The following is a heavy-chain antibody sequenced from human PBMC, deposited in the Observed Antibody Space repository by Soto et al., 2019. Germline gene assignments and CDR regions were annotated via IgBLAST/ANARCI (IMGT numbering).Heavy chain of an antibody. J-gene: IGHJ6*02. D-gene: IGHD2-15*01. V-gene: IGHV3-15*07. CDR3: TTGSVEGV. CDR1: GLTISNAW. CDR2: IKTNTEGGTT. Sequence: GGSLRLSCAASGLTISNAWMNWVRQAPGKGLEWVGRIKTNTEGGTTDYAAAVKGRFTVSRDDSKNTLYLQMNSLRTEDTAVYYCTTGSVEGVWGQGTTVTVSS.